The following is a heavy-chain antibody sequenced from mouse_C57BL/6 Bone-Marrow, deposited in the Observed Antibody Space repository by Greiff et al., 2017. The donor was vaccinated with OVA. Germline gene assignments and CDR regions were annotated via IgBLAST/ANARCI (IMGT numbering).Heavy chain of an antibody. V-gene: IGHV1-53*01. D-gene: IGHD1-1*01. CDR2: INPSNGGT. CDR1: GYTFTSYW. J-gene: IGHJ2*01. CDR3: ARATTVVRYFDY. Sequence: VQLQQSGTELVKPGASVKLSCKASGYTFTSYWMHWVKQRPGQGLEWIGNINPSNGGTNYNEKFKSKATLTVDKSSSTAYMQLSSLTSEDSAVYYCARATTVVRYFDYWGQGTTLTVSS.